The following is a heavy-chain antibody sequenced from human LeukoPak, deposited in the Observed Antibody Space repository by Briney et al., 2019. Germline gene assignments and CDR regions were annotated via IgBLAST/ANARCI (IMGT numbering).Heavy chain of an antibody. J-gene: IGHJ4*02. CDR2: ISYDGSNK. V-gene: IGHV3-30*18. CDR3: AKDRRRTLAYCGGDCYSALSYFDY. CDR1: GFTFSSYG. D-gene: IGHD2-21*02. Sequence: GGSLRLSCAASGFTFSSYGMHWVRQAPGKGLEWVAVISYDGSNKYYADSVKGRFTISRDNSKNTLYLQMNSLRAEDTAVYYCAKDRRRTLAYCGGDCYSALSYFDYWGQGTLVTVSS.